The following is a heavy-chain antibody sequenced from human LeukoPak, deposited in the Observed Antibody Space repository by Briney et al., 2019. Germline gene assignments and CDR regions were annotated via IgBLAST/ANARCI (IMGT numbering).Heavy chain of an antibody. J-gene: IGHJ5*02. CDR2: IYYSGST. CDR3: ARDNSVEDTAWWFDP. Sequence: SETLSLTCTVSGGSISSYYWSWIRQPPGKGLEWIGYIYYSGSTNYNPSLKSRVTISVDTSKNQFSLKLTSVTAADTAVYYCARDNSVEDTAWWFDPWGQGTLVTVSS. CDR1: GGSISSYY. V-gene: IGHV4-59*01. D-gene: IGHD4-23*01.